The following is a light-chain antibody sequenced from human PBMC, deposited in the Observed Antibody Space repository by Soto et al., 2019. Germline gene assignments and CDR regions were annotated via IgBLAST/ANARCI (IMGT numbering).Light chain of an antibody. CDR2: EVS. V-gene: IGLV2-14*01. CDR1: SSDVGGYNY. Sequence: QSALTQPASVSGSPGQLITLSCTGTSSDVGGYNYVSWYQQHPGKAPKLMIYEVSNRPSGVSNRFSGSKSGNTASLTISGLQAEDEADYYCSSYTSTNTLVFGGGTKLTVL. CDR3: SSYTSTNTLV. J-gene: IGLJ2*01.